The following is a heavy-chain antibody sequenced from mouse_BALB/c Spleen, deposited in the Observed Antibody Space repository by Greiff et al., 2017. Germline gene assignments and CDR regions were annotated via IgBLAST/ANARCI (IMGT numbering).Heavy chain of an antibody. J-gene: IGHJ3*01. CDR3: ASGSDGYYWFAY. V-gene: IGHV1-20*02. CDR2: INPYNGDT. CDR1: GYAFSSYW. Sequence: VQLQQSGAELVRPGSSVKISCKASGYAFSSYWMNWVMQSHGKSLEWIGRINPYNGDTFYNQKFKGKATLTVDKSSSTAHMELRSLASEDSAVYYCASGSDGYYWFAYWGQGTLVTVSA. D-gene: IGHD2-3*01.